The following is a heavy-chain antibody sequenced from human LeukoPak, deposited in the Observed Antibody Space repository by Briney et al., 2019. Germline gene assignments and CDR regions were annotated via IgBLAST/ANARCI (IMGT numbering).Heavy chain of an antibody. CDR3: ARLPNIGGREYYFDY. J-gene: IGHJ4*02. CDR2: IFPGDSDT. CDR1: GYFFTSYW. V-gene: IGHV5-51*01. Sequence: GESLKISCRGSGYFFTSYWIGWVRQMPGKGLEWMGIIFPGDSDTRYSPSFQGQVTISADKSISTAYLQWSSLKASDTAMYFCARLPNIGGREYYFDYWGQGTLVTVSS. D-gene: IGHD2/OR15-2a*01.